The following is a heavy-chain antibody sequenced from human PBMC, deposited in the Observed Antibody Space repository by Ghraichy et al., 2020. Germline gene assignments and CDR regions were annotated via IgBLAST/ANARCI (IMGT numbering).Heavy chain of an antibody. D-gene: IGHD2/OR15-2a*01. J-gene: IGHJ3*01. V-gene: IGHV4-38-2*02. CDR2: VYHNGNA. CDR1: NYSLITGYY. CDR3: ARVNSFLTLRDSGASGFFDF. Sequence: ESLNISCIVSNYSLITGYYWAWIRQSPGKGLEWIGSVYHNGNAYYIPSLKGRVTISVDTSKNNFSLRLSSVTAADTAVYYCARVNSFLTLRDSGASGFFDFWGQGTMITVSS.